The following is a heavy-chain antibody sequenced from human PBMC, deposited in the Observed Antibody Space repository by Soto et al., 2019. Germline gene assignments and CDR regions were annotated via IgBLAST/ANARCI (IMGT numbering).Heavy chain of an antibody. CDR1: GYTFTSYA. J-gene: IGHJ4*02. V-gene: IGHV1-3*01. CDR2: INAGNGNT. D-gene: IGHD3-3*01. Sequence: GASVKVSCKASGYTFTSYAMHWVRQAPGQRLEWMGWINAGNGNTKYSQKFQGRVTITRDTSASTAYMGLSSLRSEDTAVYYCARDPRITIFGVAPGDYWGQGTLVTVSS. CDR3: ARDPRITIFGVAPGDY.